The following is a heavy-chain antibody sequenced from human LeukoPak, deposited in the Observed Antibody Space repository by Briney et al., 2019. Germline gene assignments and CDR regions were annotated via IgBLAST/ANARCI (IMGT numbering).Heavy chain of an antibody. D-gene: IGHD3-16*01. CDR3: ARVGDMEAFDI. J-gene: IGHJ3*02. CDR2: ISYNGGDT. V-gene: IGHV3-23*01. Sequence: GGSLRLSCAASGLTFSNFPISWVRQAPGKGLEWVSAISYNGGDTFYADSVRGRFTISRDNSKSTLYLQMNSLRGEDTAVYYCARVGDMEAFDIWGQGTRVTVSS. CDR1: GLTFSNFP.